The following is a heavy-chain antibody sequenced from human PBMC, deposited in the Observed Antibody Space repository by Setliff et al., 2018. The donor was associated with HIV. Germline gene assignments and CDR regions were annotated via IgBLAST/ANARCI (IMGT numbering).Heavy chain of an antibody. J-gene: IGHJ4*02. CDR3: ARAVQLGYFDY. V-gene: IGHV4-39*07. D-gene: IGHD6-6*01. CDR2: IYYSGST. Sequence: SETLSLTCTVSGGSISSSSYYWGWIRQPSGKGLEWIGSIYYSGSTYYNPSLKSRVTISVDTSKNQFSLKLSSVTAADTAVYYCARAVQLGYFDYWGQGTLVTVS. CDR1: GGSISSSSYY.